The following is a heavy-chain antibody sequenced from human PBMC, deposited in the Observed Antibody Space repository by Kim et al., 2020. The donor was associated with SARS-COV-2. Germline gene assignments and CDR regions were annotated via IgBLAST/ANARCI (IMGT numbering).Heavy chain of an antibody. J-gene: IGHJ4*02. CDR1: GFTFSSYG. CDR3: ARGASGIAAAGTFDY. Sequence: GGSLRLSCAASGFTFSSYGMHWVRQAPGKGLEWVAVIWYDGSNKYYADSVKGRFTISRDNSKNTLYLQMNSLRAEDTAVYYCARGASGIAAAGTFDYWGQGTLVTVSS. D-gene: IGHD6-13*01. V-gene: IGHV3-33*01. CDR2: IWYDGSNK.